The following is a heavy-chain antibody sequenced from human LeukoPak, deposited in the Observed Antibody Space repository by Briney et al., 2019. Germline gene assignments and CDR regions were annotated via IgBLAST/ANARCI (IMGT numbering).Heavy chain of an antibody. Sequence: ASVKVSCKASGYTFSGNYMHWVRQASGQGLEYMGWINPNSGGTNYAQTFQGRVTMTRDTSISTAYMELSRLRSDDTAVYYCARGYYDSSDFEYFQHWGQGTLVTVSS. D-gene: IGHD3-22*01. J-gene: IGHJ1*01. CDR2: INPNSGGT. V-gene: IGHV1-2*02. CDR3: ARGYYDSSDFEYFQH. CDR1: GYTFSGNY.